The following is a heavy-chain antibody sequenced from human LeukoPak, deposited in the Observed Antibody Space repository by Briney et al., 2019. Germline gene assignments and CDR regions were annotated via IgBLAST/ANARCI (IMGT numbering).Heavy chain of an antibody. V-gene: IGHV3-23*01. CDR3: AKDWIQFNRVFDCFDS. Sequence: SGGSQRLSCATSGFPFETNAMSWVRQAPGKGLEWVATIGNTETFYADSVTGRFTISRDNSKNTVNLQMNRLRVEDTAIYYCAKDWIQFNRVFDCFDSWGQGTLVTVSS. CDR2: IGNTET. D-gene: IGHD5-18*01. CDR1: GFPFETNA. J-gene: IGHJ4*02.